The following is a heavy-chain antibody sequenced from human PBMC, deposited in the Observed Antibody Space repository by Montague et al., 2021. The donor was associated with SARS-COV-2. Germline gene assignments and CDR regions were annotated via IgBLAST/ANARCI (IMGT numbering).Heavy chain of an antibody. Sequence: SETLSLTCSVSGGSITDRTYYWGCIRQSPGKGREWIGAINYSGTTHYNPSLKSRVTISLDTAKNQFSLKMTSVTAADTAVYYCARHWGIAAAGNWGQGTLVTVSS. CDR2: INYSGTT. V-gene: IGHV4-39*01. CDR1: GGSITDRTYY. D-gene: IGHD6-13*01. CDR3: ARHWGIAAAGN. J-gene: IGHJ4*02.